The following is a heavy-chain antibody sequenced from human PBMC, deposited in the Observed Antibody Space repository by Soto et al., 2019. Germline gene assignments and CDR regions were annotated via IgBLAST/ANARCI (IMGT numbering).Heavy chain of an antibody. CDR2: MNPNSGNT. Sequence: ASVKVSCKASGYTFTSYDINWVRQATGQGLEWMGWMNPNSGNTGYAQKFQGRVTMTRNTSISTAYMELSSLRSEDTAVYYCRVVVVADWWDYYYMDVWGKGTTVTVSS. CDR1: GYTFTSYD. D-gene: IGHD2-15*01. J-gene: IGHJ6*03. V-gene: IGHV1-8*01. CDR3: RVVVVADWWDYYYMDV.